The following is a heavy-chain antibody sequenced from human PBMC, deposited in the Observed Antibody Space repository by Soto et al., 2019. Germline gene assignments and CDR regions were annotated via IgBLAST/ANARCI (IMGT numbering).Heavy chain of an antibody. CDR1: GFTFSSYA. D-gene: IGHD1-7*01. J-gene: IGHJ5*02. V-gene: IGHV3-23*01. CDR2: ISGSSGSGGST. CDR3: AKDRNNWNYRGWFDP. Sequence: EVQLLESGGGLVQPGGSLRLSCAASGFTFSSYAMSWVRQAPGKGLEWVSAISGSSGSGGSTYYADSVKGRFTISRDNSKNTLYLQMNSLRGEDTAVYYCAKDRNNWNYRGWFDPWGQGTLVTVSS.